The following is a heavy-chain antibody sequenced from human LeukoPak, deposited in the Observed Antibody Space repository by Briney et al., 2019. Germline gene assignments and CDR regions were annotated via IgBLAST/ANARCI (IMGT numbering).Heavy chain of an antibody. V-gene: IGHV4-34*01. CDR2: INHSGST. Sequence: PSKTLSLTCAVYGGSFSDYYWSWIRQPPGKGLEWIGEINHSGSTNYNPSLKSRVTISVDTSKSQFSLKLSSVTAADTAVYYCARGGLSYYFGSSSFDYWGQGALVTVSS. CDR1: GGSFSDYY. J-gene: IGHJ4*02. CDR3: ARGGLSYYFGSSSFDY. D-gene: IGHD3-10*01.